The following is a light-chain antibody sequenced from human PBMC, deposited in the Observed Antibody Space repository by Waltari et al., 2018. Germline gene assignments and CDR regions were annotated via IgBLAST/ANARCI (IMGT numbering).Light chain of an antibody. CDR1: QNVFGD. CDR2: GVS. Sequence: DIVMTQSPATLPVSHGERASLSCRASQNVFGDLAWYQMKIGRAPRLLIFGVSTRATGVPARFSGSGSGTEFTLTISSLQSEDSAVYYCQQYTSWPRTFGQGTKLEI. J-gene: IGKJ2*01. V-gene: IGKV3-15*01. CDR3: QQYTSWPRT.